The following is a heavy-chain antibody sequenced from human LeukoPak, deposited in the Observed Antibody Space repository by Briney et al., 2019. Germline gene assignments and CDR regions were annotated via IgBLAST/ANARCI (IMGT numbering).Heavy chain of an antibody. CDR3: ARGGGYSNPYYYYYYYMDF. V-gene: IGHV4-39*07. J-gene: IGHJ6*03. D-gene: IGHD4-11*01. Sequence: PSETLSLTCAVSGGSINNNHYYWGWIRQPPGKGLEWIGSIYYSGSTYYNPSLKSRVTISVDTSENHFSLKLSSVTAADTAVYYCARGGGYSNPYYYYYYYMDFWGKGTTVTVSS. CDR2: IYYSGST. CDR1: GGSINNNHYY.